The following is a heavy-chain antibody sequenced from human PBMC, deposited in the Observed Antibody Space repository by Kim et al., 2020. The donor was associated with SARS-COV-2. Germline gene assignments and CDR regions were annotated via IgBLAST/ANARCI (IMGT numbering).Heavy chain of an antibody. CDR2: IGKDGTEK. CDR1: GFTFNIYW. CDR3: ARYTYYELSY. Sequence: GGSLRLSCVASGFTFNIYWMSWVRQAPGKGLEWVANIGKDGTEKNYVDSVKGRFTISRDNAKNSVYFQMDSLRPEDTAVFYCARYTYYELSYWGQGTLVTVSS. D-gene: IGHD3-22*01. J-gene: IGHJ4*02. V-gene: IGHV3-7*01.